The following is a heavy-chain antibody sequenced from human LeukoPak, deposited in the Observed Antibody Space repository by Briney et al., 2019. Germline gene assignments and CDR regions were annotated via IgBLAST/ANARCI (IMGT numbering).Heavy chain of an antibody. D-gene: IGHD5-12*01. J-gene: IGHJ5*02. CDR1: GYNFTSYW. CDR2: IYPGDSDI. Sequence: SGESLKISCQDSGYNFTSYWIGWVRQMPGKGLEWMGIIYPGDSDIRYSPSFQGQVTISADKSISTAYLQWSSLKASDTAMYYCARHRGGYERVDWFDPWGQGTLVTVSS. CDR3: ARHRGGYERVDWFDP. V-gene: IGHV5-51*01.